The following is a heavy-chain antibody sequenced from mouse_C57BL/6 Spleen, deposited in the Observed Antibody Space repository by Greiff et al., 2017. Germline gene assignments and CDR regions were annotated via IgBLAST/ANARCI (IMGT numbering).Heavy chain of an antibody. V-gene: IGHV1-80*01. D-gene: IGHD3-2*02. CDR3: ARDSSRYFDY. J-gene: IGHJ2*01. Sequence: VQRVESGAELVKPGASVKISCKASGYAFSSYWMNWVKQRPGKGLEWIGQIYPGDGDTNYNGKFKGKATLTADKSSSTAYMQLSSLTSEDSAVYFCARDSSRYFDYWGQGTTLTVSS. CDR2: IYPGDGDT. CDR1: GYAFSSYW.